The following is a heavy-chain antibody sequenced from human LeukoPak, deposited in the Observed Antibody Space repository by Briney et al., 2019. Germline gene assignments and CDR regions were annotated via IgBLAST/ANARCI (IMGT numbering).Heavy chain of an antibody. D-gene: IGHD3-16*01. V-gene: IGHV4-59*01. J-gene: IGHJ4*02. CDR2: IYYTGST. CDR1: GGAITNYY. Sequence: SETLSLTCGVSGGAITNYYWNWIRQAPGKGLEWLGYIYYTGSTTYNPSVKSRITISLDTSKKQISLKLRSVTAADTAVYSCARRGSWGEPRPFDYWGQGSLVTVSS. CDR3: ARRGSWGEPRPFDY.